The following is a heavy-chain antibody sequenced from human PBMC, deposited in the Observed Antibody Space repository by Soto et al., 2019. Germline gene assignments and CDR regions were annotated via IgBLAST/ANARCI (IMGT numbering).Heavy chain of an antibody. D-gene: IGHD1-26*01. CDR3: ARDRRELLSYFDD. J-gene: IGHJ4*02. CDR1: GFTFTSSA. V-gene: IGHV1-58*01. Sequence: SVKVSCKASGFTFTSSAVQWVRQARGQRLEWIGWIVVGSGNTNYAQKFQERVTITRDMSTSTAYMELSSLRAEDTAVYYCARDRRELLSYFDDWGQGTLVTVSS. CDR2: IVVGSGNT.